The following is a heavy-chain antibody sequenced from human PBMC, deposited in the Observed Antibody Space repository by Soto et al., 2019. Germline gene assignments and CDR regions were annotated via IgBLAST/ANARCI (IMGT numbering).Heavy chain of an antibody. CDR3: ARSAYSSSWYWFDP. CDR1: GGSMRSSDYY. Sequence: QVQLQESGPGLVKPSETLSLICSVSGGSMRSSDYYWGWIRQPPNKGLEWIGSMHYSGSTFYNPSLKSRVTISVDTAKNQFSVKLTSVTAADTAVYYCARSAYSSSWYWFDPWCQGPLVTVSS. V-gene: IGHV4-39*01. J-gene: IGHJ5*01. D-gene: IGHD6-13*01. CDR2: MHYSGST.